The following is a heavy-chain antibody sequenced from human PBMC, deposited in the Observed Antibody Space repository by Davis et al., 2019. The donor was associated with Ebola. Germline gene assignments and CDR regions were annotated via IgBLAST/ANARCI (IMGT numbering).Heavy chain of an antibody. CDR1: GYTFTSYA. Sequence: AASVKVSCKASGYTFTSYAMNWVRQAPGQGLEWMGWINTDTGNTTYAQGFTGRFVFSLDTSVSTAYVQISDLKAEDTAVYYCASNLMRIVGPGPFEYWGQGSLVAVSS. CDR2: INTDTGNT. D-gene: IGHD2-8*01. CDR3: ASNLMRIVGPGPFEY. V-gene: IGHV7-4-1*02. J-gene: IGHJ4*02.